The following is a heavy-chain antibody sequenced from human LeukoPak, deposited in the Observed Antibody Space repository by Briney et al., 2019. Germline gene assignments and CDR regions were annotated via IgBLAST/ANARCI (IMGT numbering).Heavy chain of an antibody. V-gene: IGHV4-59*08. CDR1: GGSVSSYY. CDR2: IYYSGST. CDR3: ARSTDYGVSDFQH. D-gene: IGHD4-17*01. J-gene: IGHJ1*01. Sequence: PSETLSLTCTVSGGSVSSYYWSWIRQPPGKGLEWIGYIYYSGSTNYNPSLKSRVTISVDTSKNQFSLKLSSVTAADTAVYYCARSTDYGVSDFQHWGQGTLVTVSS.